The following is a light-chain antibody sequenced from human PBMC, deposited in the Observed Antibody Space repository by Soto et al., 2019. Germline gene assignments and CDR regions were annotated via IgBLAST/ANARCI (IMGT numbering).Light chain of an antibody. CDR1: QTVSSN. CDR2: EAS. J-gene: IGKJ1*01. CDR3: QQSHNWPRT. Sequence: IVLTQSPGTLSLSQGERATLSCRASQTVSSNFLAWYQEKPGQGPRLLISEASNRAAGIPARFSGSGSGTDFTLTISSLEPEDFAVYYCQQSHNWPRTFGQGTNVDI. V-gene: IGKV3-11*01.